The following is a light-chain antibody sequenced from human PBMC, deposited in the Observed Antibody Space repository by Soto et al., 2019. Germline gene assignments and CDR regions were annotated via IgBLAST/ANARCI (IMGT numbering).Light chain of an antibody. J-gene: IGKJ1*01. Sequence: EIVLTQTPATLSLSPGERGTLSCRAGESVTNYLAWYQQKPGQAPRLLVYDVSNRATGIPARFSGGGSGTDFTLTISNLEPEDFAVYYCQQRSDWPWTFGQGTKVDIK. CDR2: DVS. CDR1: ESVTNY. CDR3: QQRSDWPWT. V-gene: IGKV3-11*01.